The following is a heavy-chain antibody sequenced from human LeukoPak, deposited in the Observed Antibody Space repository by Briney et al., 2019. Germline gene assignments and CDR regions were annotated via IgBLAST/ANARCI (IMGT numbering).Heavy chain of an antibody. V-gene: IGHV3-21*01. CDR3: ATNLFCASASCL. CDR1: GFTFSTYT. Sequence: PGGSLRLSCAASGFTFSTYTMNWVRQAPGTGLEWLSSISPDNDYIFYADSVRGRFTIYRDNAKASLYLQMNSLGVEDTATYYCATNLFCASASCLWGPGTLVTVSS. J-gene: IGHJ4*02. CDR2: ISPDNDYI. D-gene: IGHD2-2*01.